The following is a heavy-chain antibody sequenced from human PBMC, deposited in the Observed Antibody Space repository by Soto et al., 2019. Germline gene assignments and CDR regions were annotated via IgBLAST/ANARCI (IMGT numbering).Heavy chain of an antibody. CDR3: ARVVIAPPYYLDP. D-gene: IGHD3-22*01. V-gene: IGHV4-61*08. J-gene: IGHJ5*02. CDR2: VYYSGTT. CDR1: GGSIDSGDYY. Sequence: PSETLSLTCTVSGGSIDSGDYYWSWIRQPPGKGLEWIGYVYYSGTTNYNPFLKSRVTLSLDKSKNQFSLKMNSVTAADTAVYYCARVVIAPPYYLDPWGQGTLVTVSS.